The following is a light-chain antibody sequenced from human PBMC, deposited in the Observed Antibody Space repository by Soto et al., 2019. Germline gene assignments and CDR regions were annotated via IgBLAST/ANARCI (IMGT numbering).Light chain of an antibody. CDR2: GAS. CDR1: QSVSSN. V-gene: IGKV3-15*01. J-gene: IGKJ2*01. CDR3: QQYNNWPRHT. Sequence: EIVMTQSPVTLSVSPGERVTLSCRASQSVSSNLAWYQLKLGQVPRLLIHGASTRATGTPARFSGSGSGTEFTLTISSLQSEDFAVYYCQQYNNWPRHTFGQGTKLEIK.